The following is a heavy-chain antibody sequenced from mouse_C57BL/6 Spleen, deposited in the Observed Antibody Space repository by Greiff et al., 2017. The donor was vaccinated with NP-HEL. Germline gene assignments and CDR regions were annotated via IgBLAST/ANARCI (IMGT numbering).Heavy chain of an antibody. CDR2: FYPGDGDT. Sequence: QVQLQQSGAELVKPGASVKISCKASGYAFSSYWMNWVKQRPGKGLEWIGQFYPGDGDTNYNGKFKGKATLTADKSSSTAYMQLSSLTSEDSAVYFWARGDGSSSAWFAYWGQGTLVTVSA. CDR1: GYAFSSYW. V-gene: IGHV1-80*01. J-gene: IGHJ3*01. D-gene: IGHD1-1*01. CDR3: ARGDGSSSAWFAY.